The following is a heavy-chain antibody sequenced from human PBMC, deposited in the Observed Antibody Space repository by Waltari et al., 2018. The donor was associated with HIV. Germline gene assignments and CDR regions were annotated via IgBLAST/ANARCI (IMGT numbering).Heavy chain of an antibody. CDR2: INHRGST. D-gene: IGHD2-2*01. J-gene: IGHJ4*02. CDR1: GASFSGYY. V-gene: IGHV4-34*01. CDR3: ARGSIVLVPAATNYFDY. Sequence: QVQLQQWGAGLLMPSETLSLTCAVYGASFSGYYWTWIRQPPGKGLEWIGEINHRGSTNYNPSLKSRVTISVDTSKNQFSLKLSSVTAADTAVYYCARGSIVLVPAATNYFDYWGQGTLVTVSS.